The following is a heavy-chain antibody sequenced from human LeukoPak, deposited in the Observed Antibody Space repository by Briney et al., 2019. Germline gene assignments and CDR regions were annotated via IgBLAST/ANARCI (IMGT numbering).Heavy chain of an antibody. CDR3: ARLGGYSGYDYVGMDV. V-gene: IGHV4-59*08. J-gene: IGHJ6*02. CDR1: GGSISSYY. CDR2: IYYSGST. D-gene: IGHD5-12*01. Sequence: PSETLSLTCTVSGGSISSYYWSWIRQPPGKGLEWIGYIYYSGSTNYNPSLKSRVTISVDTSKNQFSLKLSSVTAADTAVYYCARLGGYSGYDYVGMDVWGQGTTVTVSS.